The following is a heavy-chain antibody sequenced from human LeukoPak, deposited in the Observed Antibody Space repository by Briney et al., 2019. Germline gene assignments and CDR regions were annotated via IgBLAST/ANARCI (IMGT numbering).Heavy chain of an antibody. CDR2: IYTSGST. D-gene: IGHD4-23*01. CDR3: ARDLTVVTPSQEYNWFDP. CDR1: GGSISSGGYY. J-gene: IGHJ5*02. Sequence: RASQTLSLTCTVSGGSISSGGYYWSWIRQPAGKGLEWIGRIYTSGSTNYNPSLKSRVTISVDTSKNQFSLKLSSVTAADTAVYYCARDLTVVTPSQEYNWFDPWGQGTLVTVSS. V-gene: IGHV4-61*02.